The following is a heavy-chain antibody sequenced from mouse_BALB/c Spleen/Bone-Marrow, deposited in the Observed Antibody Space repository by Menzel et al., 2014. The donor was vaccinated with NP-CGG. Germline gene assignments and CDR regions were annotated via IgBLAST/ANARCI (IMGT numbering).Heavy chain of an antibody. Sequence: EVKVEESGAKLVKPGASVKLSCTASGFNIXDTYMHWVKQRPEQGLEWIGRIDPANGNTKYDPKFQGKATITADTSSNTAYLQLSSLTSEDTAVYYCARYYYGSSLFDYWGQGTTLTVSS. D-gene: IGHD1-1*01. V-gene: IGHV14-3*02. CDR3: ARYYYGSSLFDY. J-gene: IGHJ2*01. CDR2: IDPANGNT. CDR1: GFNIXDTY.